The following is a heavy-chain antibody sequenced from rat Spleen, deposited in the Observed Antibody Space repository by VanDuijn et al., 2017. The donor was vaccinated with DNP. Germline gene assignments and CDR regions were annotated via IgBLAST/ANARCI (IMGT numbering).Heavy chain of an antibody. D-gene: IGHD5-1*01. V-gene: IGHV5-22*01. CDR1: GYTFSDYY. J-gene: IGHJ2*01. CDR3: AGRWEEDYFDS. CDR2: IGSDDYAP. Sequence: EVQLVESGGGLVQPGRSLKLSCAASGYTFSDYYMAWVRQAPTKGLEWVAYIGSDDYAPYYGDSVKGRFTISRDNAKSTLYLYLDRLRSEDSATYYCAGRWEEDYFDSWGQGVMVTVSS.